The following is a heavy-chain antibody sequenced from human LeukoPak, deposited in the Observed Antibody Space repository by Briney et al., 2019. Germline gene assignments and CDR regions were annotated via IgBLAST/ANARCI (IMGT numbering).Heavy chain of an antibody. CDR2: ISPGGSTI. CDR1: GFTFSEYY. Sequence: GGSLRLSCAASGFTFSEYYMTWIRQAPGKGLEWLSYISPGGSTIYYADSMKGRLTISRDNAKKSLELQMNSLSAEDTAVYYCARDRESSSMSWAFDYWGQGTLVTVSS. J-gene: IGHJ4*02. CDR3: ARDRESSSMSWAFDY. V-gene: IGHV3-11*04. D-gene: IGHD6-6*01.